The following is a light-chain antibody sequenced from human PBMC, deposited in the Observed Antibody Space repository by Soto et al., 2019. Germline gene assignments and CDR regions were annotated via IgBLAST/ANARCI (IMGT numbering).Light chain of an antibody. CDR3: HHYNNYWT. V-gene: IGKV1-5*01. Sequence: DIQMTQSPSTLSASVGDRVTITCRASQSISSWLAWYQQKPGKAPKLMIYDVSSLESGVPSRFSGSGSGTDFTLTISSLQPDDFATYYCHHYNNYWTFGQGTKVEIK. CDR1: QSISSW. CDR2: DVS. J-gene: IGKJ1*01.